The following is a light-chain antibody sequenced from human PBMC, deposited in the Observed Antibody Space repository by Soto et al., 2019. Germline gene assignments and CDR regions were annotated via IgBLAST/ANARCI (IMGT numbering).Light chain of an antibody. V-gene: IGKV3-20*01. CDR3: QQYGSSSWT. Sequence: EIVLTQSPGTLSLSPGERATLXCRASQSVSSSYLAWYQQKPGQAPRLLIYGASSRATGIPDRFSGSGSETDFTLTISRLEPEDFAVYYCQQYGSSSWTFGQGTKVEIK. CDR2: GAS. J-gene: IGKJ1*01. CDR1: QSVSSSY.